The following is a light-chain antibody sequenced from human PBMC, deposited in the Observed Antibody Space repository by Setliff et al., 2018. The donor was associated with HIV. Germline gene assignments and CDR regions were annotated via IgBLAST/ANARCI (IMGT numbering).Light chain of an antibody. CDR2: GVS. J-gene: IGLJ2*01. Sequence: QSALTQPASASGSPGQSVTISCAGASTDVGGYDHVSWYQQYPGKPPKVVIFGVSKRPSGVPDRFSGSKSGNTASLTVSGLQPEDEADYYCSSYGGSNNLLFGGGTKVTVL. V-gene: IGLV2-8*01. CDR1: STDVGGYDH. CDR3: SSYGGSNNLL.